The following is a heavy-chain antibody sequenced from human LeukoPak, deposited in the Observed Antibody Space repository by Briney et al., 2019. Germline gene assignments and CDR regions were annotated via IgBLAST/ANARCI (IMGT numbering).Heavy chain of an antibody. Sequence: SQTLSLTCTVTGGSISSSTYYWSWVRQHPVKGLEWIGYIHYFGSTYYNPSLKSRVSISLDTSSNQFSLKVTSVTAADTAIYYCARETAFAVAGPLDYWGQGTLVTVSS. V-gene: IGHV4-31*03. CDR2: IHYFGST. J-gene: IGHJ4*02. D-gene: IGHD6-19*01. CDR1: GGSISSSTYY. CDR3: ARETAFAVAGPLDY.